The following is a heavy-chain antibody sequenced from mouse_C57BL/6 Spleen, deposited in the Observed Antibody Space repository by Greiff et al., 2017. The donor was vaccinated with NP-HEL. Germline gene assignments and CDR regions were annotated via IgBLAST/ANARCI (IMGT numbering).Heavy chain of an antibody. D-gene: IGHD4-1*01. J-gene: IGHJ1*03. V-gene: IGHV1-54*01. Sequence: QVQLQQSGAELVRPGTSVKVSCKASGYAFTNYLIEWVKQRPGQGLEWTGVINPGSGGTNYNEKFKGKATLTADKSSSTAYMQLSSLTSEDAAVYFCARRTGTDGYFDVWGTGTTVTVSS. CDR3: ARRTGTDGYFDV. CDR1: GYAFTNYL. CDR2: INPGSGGT.